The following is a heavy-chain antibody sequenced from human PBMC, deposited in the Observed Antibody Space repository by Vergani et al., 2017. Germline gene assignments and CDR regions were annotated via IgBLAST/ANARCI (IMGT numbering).Heavy chain of an antibody. CDR1: GFTFSSYG. J-gene: IGHJ4*02. CDR3: ARDRAGYYYDSSGY. Sequence: QVQLVESGGGVVQPGRSLRLSCAASGFTFSSYGMHWVRQAPGKGLEWVAVISYDGSNKYYADSVKGRFTISRDNAKNSLYLQMNSPRAEDTAVYYCARDRAGYYYDSSGYWGQGTLVTVSS. CDR2: ISYDGSNK. D-gene: IGHD3-22*01. V-gene: IGHV3-30*03.